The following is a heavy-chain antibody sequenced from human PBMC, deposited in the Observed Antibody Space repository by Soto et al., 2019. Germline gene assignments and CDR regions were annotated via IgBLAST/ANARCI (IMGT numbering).Heavy chain of an antibody. CDR2: ISYDGSNK. D-gene: IGHD2-2*01. Sequence: GGSLRLSCAASGFTFSSYGMHWVRQAPGKGLEWVAVISYDGSNKYYADSVKGRFTISRDNSKNTLYLQMNSLRAEDTAVYYFAKERVGCSSTSCYYYYYGMDVWGQGTTVTVSS. V-gene: IGHV3-30*18. J-gene: IGHJ6*02. CDR1: GFTFSSYG. CDR3: AKERVGCSSTSCYYYYYGMDV.